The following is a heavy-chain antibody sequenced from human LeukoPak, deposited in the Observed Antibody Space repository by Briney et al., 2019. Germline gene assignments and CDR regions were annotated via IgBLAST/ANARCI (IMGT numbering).Heavy chain of an antibody. D-gene: IGHD6-13*01. CDR1: GYTFTGYY. J-gene: IGHJ5*02. CDR3: ARDGSNEGSDSSSWYVWFDP. V-gene: IGHV1-2*02. Sequence: ASVKVSCKASGYTFTGYYMHWVRQAPGQGLEWMGWINPNSGGTNYAQKFQGRVTMTRDTSISTAYMELSRLRSDDTAVYYCARDGSNEGSDSSSWYVWFDPWGQGTLVTVSS. CDR2: INPNSGGT.